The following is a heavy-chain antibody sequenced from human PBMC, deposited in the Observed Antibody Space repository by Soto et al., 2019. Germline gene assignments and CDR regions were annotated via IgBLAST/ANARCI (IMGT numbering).Heavy chain of an antibody. Sequence: EVQLVESGGGLVKPGGSLRLSCAASGFTFSSYSMNWVRQAPGKGLEWVSAISSSSSYICYADSVKGRFTISRDNAKNALYLQMNSLRAEDTAVYYCARDPAVDYWGQGTLVNVSS. CDR3: ARDPAVDY. CDR2: ISSSSSYI. CDR1: GFTFSSYS. V-gene: IGHV3-21*01. J-gene: IGHJ4*02.